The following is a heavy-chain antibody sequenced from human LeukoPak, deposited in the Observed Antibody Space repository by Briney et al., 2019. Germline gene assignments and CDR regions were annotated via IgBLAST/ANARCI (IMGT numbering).Heavy chain of an antibody. D-gene: IGHD3-3*01. CDR1: GFTFSSYA. V-gene: IGHV3-23*01. J-gene: IGHJ4*02. CDR2: ISGSGGST. Sequence: GGSLRLSCAASGFTFSSYAMSWVRQAPGKGLEWVSAISGSGGSTYYADSVKGRFTISRDNSKNTLCLQMNSLRAEDTAVYYCAEGQDFWSGYNFDYWGQGTLVTVSS. CDR3: AEGQDFWSGYNFDY.